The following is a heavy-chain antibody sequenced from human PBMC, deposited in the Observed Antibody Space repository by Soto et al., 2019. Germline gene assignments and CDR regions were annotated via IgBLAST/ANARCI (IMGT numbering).Heavy chain of an antibody. CDR3: ARDKYYSSTSPNWFDP. CDR1: GGSISSYY. V-gene: IGHV4-59*01. D-gene: IGHD6-13*01. Sequence: KTSETLSLTCTVSGGSISSYYWSWIRQPPGKGLEWIGYIYYSGSTNYNPSLKSRVTISVDTSKNQFSLKLSSVTAADTAVYYCARDKYYSSTSPNWFDPWGQGTLVTVSS. J-gene: IGHJ5*02. CDR2: IYYSGST.